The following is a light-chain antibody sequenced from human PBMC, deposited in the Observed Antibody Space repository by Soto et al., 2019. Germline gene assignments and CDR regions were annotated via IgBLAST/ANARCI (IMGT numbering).Light chain of an antibody. CDR3: QQYNNWPPLT. CDR1: QSVSSN. J-gene: IGKJ4*01. CDR2: GAY. V-gene: IGKV3-15*01. Sequence: EIVMTQSPATLSVSPGERATLSCRASQSVSSNFPWYQQKPGQAPRLLIYGAYTRATGIPDRFSGSGSGPEFTLTISSLQSEDFAVYYCQQYNNWPPLTFGGGTKVEIK.